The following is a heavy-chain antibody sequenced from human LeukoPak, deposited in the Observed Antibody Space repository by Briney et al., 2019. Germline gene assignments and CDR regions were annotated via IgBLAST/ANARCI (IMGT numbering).Heavy chain of an antibody. CDR1: GFIISNYA. Sequence: GVSLRLSCSASGFIISNYAMHWVRQAPGKGLEYVSAISANGGRTYYADSVKGRFTISRDNSKNTLYLQMSSLRAEDTAIYHCVKDLYKGDSSSWYYFHYWGQGTLVTVSS. CDR3: VKDLYKGDSSSWYYFHY. CDR2: ISANGGRT. D-gene: IGHD6-13*01. J-gene: IGHJ4*02. V-gene: IGHV3-64D*06.